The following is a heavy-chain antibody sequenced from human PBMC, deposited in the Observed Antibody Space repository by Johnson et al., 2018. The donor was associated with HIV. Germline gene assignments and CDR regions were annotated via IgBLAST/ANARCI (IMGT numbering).Heavy chain of an antibody. CDR1: GFTFINAW. V-gene: IGHV3-15*02. CDR2: IKSKTDGGTT. CDR3: TTVGGILGTYAFDI. Sequence: VQLVESGGTLVKPGGSLSLSCAASGFTFINAWMTWVRQSPGKGLEWVGRIKSKTDGGTTDYSAPVQGRFTISRDDSKNTRYLQLNSLKTEDTALYYCTTVGGILGTYAFDIWGQGTMVTVSS. J-gene: IGHJ3*02. D-gene: IGHD2-8*02.